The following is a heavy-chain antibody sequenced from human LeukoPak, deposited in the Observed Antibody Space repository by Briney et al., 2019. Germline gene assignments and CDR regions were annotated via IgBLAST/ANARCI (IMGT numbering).Heavy chain of an antibody. CDR3: ARVGGANYYYYGMDV. Sequence: SETLSLTCTVSGGSISSYYWSWIRQPPGKGLEWIGYIYYSGSTNYNPSLKSRVTISVDTSKNQFSLKLSSVTAADTAVYYCARVGGANYYYYGMDVWGQGTTVTVSS. J-gene: IGHJ6*02. V-gene: IGHV4-59*01. D-gene: IGHD4-23*01. CDR1: GGSISSYY. CDR2: IYYSGST.